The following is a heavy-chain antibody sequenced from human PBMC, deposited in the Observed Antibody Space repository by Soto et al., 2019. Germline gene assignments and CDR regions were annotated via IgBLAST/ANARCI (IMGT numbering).Heavy chain of an antibody. CDR3: ARSFGVAAAGPFDY. CDR2: IYYSGST. CDR1: GGSISSGGYY. V-gene: IGHV4-31*03. Sequence: SETLSLTCTVSGGSISSGGYYWSWIRQHPGKGLEWIGYIYYSGSTYYNPSLKSRVTISVDTSKNQFSLKLSSVTAADTAVYDCARSFGVAAAGPFDYWGQGTLVTVS. D-gene: IGHD6-13*01. J-gene: IGHJ4*02.